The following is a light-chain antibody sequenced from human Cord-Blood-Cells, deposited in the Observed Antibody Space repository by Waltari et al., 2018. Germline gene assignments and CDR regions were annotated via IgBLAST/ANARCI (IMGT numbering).Light chain of an antibody. J-gene: IGLJ2*01. CDR2: EDN. CDR1: SGSLASNY. V-gene: IGLV6-57*01. CDR3: QSYYNSNQVE. Sequence: NFMLTQPHSVSESPGKTVTISCTRSSGSLASNYVQWYQQLPRSSPSTVLYEDNQRTPGVPDRFSGAIDSSANSAALTRAGLKTKDLADSSCQSYYNSNQVEFGGRNKLTVL.